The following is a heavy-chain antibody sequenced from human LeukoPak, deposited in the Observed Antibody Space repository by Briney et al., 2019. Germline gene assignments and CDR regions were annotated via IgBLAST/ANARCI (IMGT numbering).Heavy chain of an antibody. CDR2: IYSGGST. V-gene: IGHV3-53*01. J-gene: IGHJ4*02. CDR3: ARGHSSVVTAIPYYFDY. Sequence: GGSLRLSCAASGLTVSSSYTSWVRQAPGKGLEGVSVIYSGGSTYYADSVKGRFTISRDSSKNTLYLQMNSLRAEDTAVYYCARGHSSVVTAIPYYFDYRGQGTLVTVSS. CDR1: GLTVSSSY. D-gene: IGHD2-21*02.